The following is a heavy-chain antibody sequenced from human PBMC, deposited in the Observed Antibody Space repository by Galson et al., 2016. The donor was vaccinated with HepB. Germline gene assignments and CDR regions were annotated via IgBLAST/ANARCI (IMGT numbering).Heavy chain of an antibody. D-gene: IGHD2-15*01. CDR3: AGGSGRARGSWYYSGMDV. Sequence: SLRLSCEASGFTFNNHVMNWVRQAPGKGLEWVSTISAVGGSTYYAHSLRGRFTISRDNSRNTLYPQMNSLRAEDTAIYCCAGGSGRARGSWYYSGMDVWGQGTTVIVSS. J-gene: IGHJ6*02. CDR1: GFTFNNHV. CDR2: ISAVGGST. V-gene: IGHV3-23*01.